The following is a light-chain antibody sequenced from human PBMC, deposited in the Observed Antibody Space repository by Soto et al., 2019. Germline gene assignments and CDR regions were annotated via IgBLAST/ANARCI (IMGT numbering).Light chain of an antibody. Sequence: DIQMTQSPSSVSASVLDTVTITWRASQVISAWLAWYQQKPGKAPKFLIYDASSLQSGVPSRFSGSGSGTEFTLTISSLQPDDFATYYCQHYNSYSEACGQGTTVDIK. J-gene: IGKJ1*01. CDR2: DAS. CDR1: QVISAW. CDR3: QHYNSYSEA. V-gene: IGKV1-5*01.